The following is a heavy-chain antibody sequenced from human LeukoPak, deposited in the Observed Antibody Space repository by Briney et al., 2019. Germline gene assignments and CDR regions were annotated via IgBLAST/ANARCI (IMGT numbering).Heavy chain of an antibody. V-gene: IGHV4-39*01. CDR3: ATQGRSTQVFQV. CDR2: IYYSGST. CDR1: VGSFSGYY. Sequence: SETLSLTCAVYVGSFSGYYWGWIRQPPGKGLEWIGTIYYSGSTYYNPSLKSRVTIAVDTSKNRFSLKLSSVIAADTAVYYCATQGRSTQVFQVWGQGTLVTVSS. J-gene: IGHJ4*02. D-gene: IGHD2-8*01.